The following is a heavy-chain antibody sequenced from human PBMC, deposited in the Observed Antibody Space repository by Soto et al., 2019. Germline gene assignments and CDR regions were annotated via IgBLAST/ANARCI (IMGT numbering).Heavy chain of an antibody. CDR3: ARLHRYFDWLLPDYFDY. J-gene: IGHJ4*02. Sequence: PGESLKISCKGSGYSFTSYWISWVRQMPGKGLEWMGRIDPSDSYTNYSPSFQGHVTISADKSISTAYLQWSSLKASDTAMYYCARLHRYFDWLLPDYFDYWGQGTLVTVS. CDR2: IDPSDSYT. CDR1: GYSFTSYW. V-gene: IGHV5-10-1*01. D-gene: IGHD3-9*01.